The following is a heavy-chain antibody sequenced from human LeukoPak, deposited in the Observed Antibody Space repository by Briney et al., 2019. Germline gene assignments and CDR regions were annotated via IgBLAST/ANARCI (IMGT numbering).Heavy chain of an antibody. V-gene: IGHV4-38-2*02. CDR1: GYSISSGYY. D-gene: IGHD5-18*01. Sequence: SETLSLTCTVSGYSISSGYYWGWIQQPPGKGLEWIGSIYHSGSTYYNPSLKSRVTISVDTSKNQFSLKLSSVTAADTAVYYCARAVPLRGYSYGYGEFDPWGQGTLVTVSS. CDR3: ARAVPLRGYSYGYGEFDP. CDR2: IYHSGST. J-gene: IGHJ5*02.